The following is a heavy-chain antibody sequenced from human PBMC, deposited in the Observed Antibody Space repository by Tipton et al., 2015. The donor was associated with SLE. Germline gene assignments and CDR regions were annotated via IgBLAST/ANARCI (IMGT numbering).Heavy chain of an antibody. J-gene: IGHJ3*02. D-gene: IGHD6-6*01. V-gene: IGHV4-61*02. Sequence: TLSLTCTVSGGSISRGSYFWTWIRQPAGKGLEWIGRVYISGDTNYNPSLKSRVTISVETSKNHFSLTLSSVTAADTAVYYCATFFGHSRASPDALDIWGQGTMVTVSS. CDR2: VYISGDT. CDR3: ATFFGHSRASPDALDI. CDR1: GGSISRGSYF.